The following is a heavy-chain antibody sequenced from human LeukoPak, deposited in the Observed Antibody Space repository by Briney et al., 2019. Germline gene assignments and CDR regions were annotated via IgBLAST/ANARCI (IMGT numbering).Heavy chain of an antibody. CDR1: GGTFSSYA. D-gene: IGHD5-18*01. CDR3: AIWGDTAMVPPSDAFDI. CDR2: IIPIFGTA. V-gene: IGHV1-69*13. Sequence: SVKVSCKASGGTFSSYAISWVRQAPGQGLEWMGGIIPIFGTANYAQKFQGRVTITADESTSTAYMELSSLRSEDTAVYYRAIWGDTAMVPPSDAFDIWGQGTMVTVSS. J-gene: IGHJ3*02.